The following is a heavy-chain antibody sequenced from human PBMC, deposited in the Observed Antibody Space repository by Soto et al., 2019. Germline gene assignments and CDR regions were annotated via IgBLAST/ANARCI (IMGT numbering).Heavy chain of an antibody. D-gene: IGHD3-22*01. CDR3: ASTYYNDRSGYFSLGD. CDR2: IHHSGST. V-gene: IGHV4-4*02. CDR1: GGSISSSNC. J-gene: IGHJ4*02. Sequence: TSETLSLTCAVSGGSISSSNCWSWVRQPPGKGLEWIGEIHHSGSTNYNPSLKSRVTISVDKSKNQFSLKLSSVTAADTAVYYCASTYYNDRSGYFSLGDWGQGTLVTVSS.